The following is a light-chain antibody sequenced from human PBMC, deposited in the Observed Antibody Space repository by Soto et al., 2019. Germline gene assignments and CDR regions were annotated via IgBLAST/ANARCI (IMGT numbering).Light chain of an antibody. J-gene: IGLJ1*01. CDR1: SSDVGNYNY. CDR3: CSYAGSFTSYV. Sequence: QSVLTQPRSVSGSPGQSVTISCTGTSSDVGNYNYVSWYQQMPGKAPKLIIYDVSKRPPGVPDRFSGSKSGNTASLTISGLQAEDETDYYCCSYAGSFTSYVFGTGTKDTVL. V-gene: IGLV2-11*01. CDR2: DVS.